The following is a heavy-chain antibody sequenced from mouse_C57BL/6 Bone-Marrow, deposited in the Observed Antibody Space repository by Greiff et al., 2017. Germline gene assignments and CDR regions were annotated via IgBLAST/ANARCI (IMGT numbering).Heavy chain of an antibody. CDR3: AKRGYYDYDGGAWFAY. CDR1: GYSFTGYY. D-gene: IGHD2-4*01. V-gene: IGHV1-42*01. CDR2: INPSTGGT. Sequence: VQLQQSGPELVKPGASVKISCKASGYSFTGYYMNWVKQSPEKSLEWIGEINPSTGGTTYNQKFKAKATLTVDKSSSTAYMQLKSLTSEDSAVYYCAKRGYYDYDGGAWFAYWGQGTLVTVSA. J-gene: IGHJ3*01.